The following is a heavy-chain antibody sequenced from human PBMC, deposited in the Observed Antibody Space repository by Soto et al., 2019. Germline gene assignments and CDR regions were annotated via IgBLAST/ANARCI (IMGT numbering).Heavy chain of an antibody. D-gene: IGHD6-19*01. CDR1: GYTFTSYA. J-gene: IGHJ5*02. Sequence: QVQLVQSGAEEKKPGASVKVSCKASGYTFTSYAMHWVRQAPGQRLEWMGRINAGNGNTKYSQKFQGRVTITRDTSASTAYMELSSLRSEDTAVYYCARGGGLYVWFDPWGQGTLVTVSS. CDR2: INAGNGNT. V-gene: IGHV1-3*05. CDR3: ARGGGLYVWFDP.